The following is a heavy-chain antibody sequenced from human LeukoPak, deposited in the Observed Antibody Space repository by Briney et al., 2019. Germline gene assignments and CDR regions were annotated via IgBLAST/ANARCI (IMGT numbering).Heavy chain of an antibody. Sequence: SVKVSCKASGGTFSSYAISWVRQAPGQGLEWMGGIIPIFGTANYAQKFQGRVTITADESTSTAYMELRSLRSDDTAVYYCARDNTAMVRSSGYWGQGTLVTVSS. CDR2: IIPIFGTA. D-gene: IGHD5-18*01. J-gene: IGHJ4*02. CDR1: GGTFSSYA. CDR3: ARDNTAMVRSSGY. V-gene: IGHV1-69*01.